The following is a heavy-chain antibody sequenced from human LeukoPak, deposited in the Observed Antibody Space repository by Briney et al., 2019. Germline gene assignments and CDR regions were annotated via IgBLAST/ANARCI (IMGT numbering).Heavy chain of an antibody. V-gene: IGHV4-39*07. CDR3: ARDEGSGSYYLGPWFDP. Sequence: KTSETLSLTCTVSGGSISSSSYYWGWIRQPPGKGLEWIGSIYYSGSTYYNPSLKSRVTISVDTSKNQFSLKLSSVTAADTAVYYCARDEGSGSYYLGPWFDPWGQGILVTVSS. J-gene: IGHJ5*02. CDR2: IYYSGST. D-gene: IGHD3-10*01. CDR1: GGSISSSSYY.